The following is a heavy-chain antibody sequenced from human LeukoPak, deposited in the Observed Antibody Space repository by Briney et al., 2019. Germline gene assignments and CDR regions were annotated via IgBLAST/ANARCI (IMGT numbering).Heavy chain of an antibody. Sequence: PGGSLRLSCAASGFTFSSYEMNWVRQAPGKGLEWVSYISSSGSTIYYADSVKGRFTISRDNGRNSLYLQMSSLRAEDTAVYYCARGCTSTSCYDYWGQGTLVTVSS. CDR1: GFTFSSYE. J-gene: IGHJ4*02. D-gene: IGHD2-2*01. CDR2: ISSSGSTI. CDR3: ARGCTSTSCYDY. V-gene: IGHV3-48*03.